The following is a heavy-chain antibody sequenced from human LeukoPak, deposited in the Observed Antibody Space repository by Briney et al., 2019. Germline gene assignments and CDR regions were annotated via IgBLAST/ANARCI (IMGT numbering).Heavy chain of an antibody. CDR2: LNPNSGKT. V-gene: IGHV1-8*01. CDR3: ARVRPGPYNYFDL. CDR1: GYTFTNYD. Sequence: ASVKVSCKASGYTFTNYDINWVRQATGQGLEWVGWLNPNSGKTGYEQKFQGRVTITRDSSISTAYLDLSSLSSEDTAVYYCARVRPGPYNYFDLWGQGTLVTVSS. J-gene: IGHJ5*02.